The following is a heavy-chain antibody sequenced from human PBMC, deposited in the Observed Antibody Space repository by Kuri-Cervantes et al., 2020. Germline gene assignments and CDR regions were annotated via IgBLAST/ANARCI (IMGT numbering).Heavy chain of an antibody. J-gene: IGHJ4*02. V-gene: IGHV1-69*13. CDR3: ASPTTVTNAALLGY. CDR2: IIPIFGTA. Sequence: SVKVSCKASGGTFSSYAISWARQAPGQGLEWMGGIIPIFGTANYAQKFQGRVTITADESTSTAYMELSSLRSEDTAVYYCASPTTVTNAALLGYWGQGTLVTVSS. D-gene: IGHD4-17*01. CDR1: GGTFSSYA.